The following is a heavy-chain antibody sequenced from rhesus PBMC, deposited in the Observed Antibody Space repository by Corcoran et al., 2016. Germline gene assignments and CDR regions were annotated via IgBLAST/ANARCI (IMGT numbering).Heavy chain of an antibody. Sequence: QVQLVQSGAEVKKPGASVKLSCKASGYTFSIYAISWVRQAPGQGLEWMGGIIPLVDITNYAQKFQGRVTITADTSTSTAYMELSSLRSEDTAVYYCARSTGEYYFDYWGQGVLVTVSS. D-gene: IGHD7-45*01. CDR2: IIPLVDIT. J-gene: IGHJ4*01. CDR1: GYTFSIYA. CDR3: ARSTGEYYFDY. V-gene: IGHV1-151*01.